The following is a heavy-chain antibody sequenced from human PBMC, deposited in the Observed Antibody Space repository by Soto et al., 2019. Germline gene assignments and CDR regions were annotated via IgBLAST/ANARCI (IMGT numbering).Heavy chain of an antibody. J-gene: IGHJ6*02. CDR2: TRNKAKSYTT. CDR1: GFTFSDHY. V-gene: IGHV3-72*01. CDR3: ARDSDLGMGGFYGMDV. D-gene: IGHD3-16*01. Sequence: EVQLVESGGGLVQPGGSLRLSCAASGFTFSDHYMDWVRQAPGKGLEWVGRTRNKAKSYTTEYAASVKGRFTISRDDSKKSMYLKMDSLKTEDTAVYYCARDSDLGMGGFYGMDVWGQGTTVTVSS.